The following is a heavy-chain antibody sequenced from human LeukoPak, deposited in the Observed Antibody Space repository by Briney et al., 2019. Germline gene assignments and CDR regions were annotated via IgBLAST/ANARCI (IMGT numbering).Heavy chain of an antibody. CDR1: GFTFSNAW. V-gene: IGHV3-53*01. Sequence: PGGSLRLSCAASGFTFSNAWMSWVRQAPGKGLEWLSVLYSGGSTYYADSVKGRFTISRDNSKNTLYLQMNSLRAEDTAVYYCARDSHLPPEYHYYGMDVWGQGTTVTVSS. CDR3: ARDSHLPPEYHYYGMDV. J-gene: IGHJ6*02. CDR2: LYSGGST.